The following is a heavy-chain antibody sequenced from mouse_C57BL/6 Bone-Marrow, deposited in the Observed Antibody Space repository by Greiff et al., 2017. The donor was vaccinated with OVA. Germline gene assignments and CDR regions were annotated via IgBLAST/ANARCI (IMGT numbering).Heavy chain of an antibody. J-gene: IGHJ4*01. D-gene: IGHD2-5*01. Sequence: ESGPGLVKPSQSLSLTCSVTGYSITSGYYWHWIRQFPGNNLEWMGYISYDGSNNYNPSLKNRISITRDTSKNQFFLKLNSVTTEDTATYYCARNAYYSNYDYYAMDYWGQGTSVTVSS. V-gene: IGHV3-6*01. CDR2: ISYDGSN. CDR1: GYSITSGYY. CDR3: ARNAYYSNYDYYAMDY.